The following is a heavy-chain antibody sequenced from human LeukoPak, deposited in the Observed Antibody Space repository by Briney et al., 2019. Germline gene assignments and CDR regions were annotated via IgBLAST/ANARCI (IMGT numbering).Heavy chain of an antibody. CDR1: GYTFTNYG. J-gene: IGHJ4*02. CDR2: ISGYNGHT. D-gene: IGHD3-22*01. V-gene: IGHV1-18*01. CDR3: ARDRDVYYYDSSGYQFDY. Sequence: ASVTVSCKASGYTFTNYGITWVRQAPGQGLEWMGWISGYNGHTKYAQKFQGRVTMTTDTSTSTAYMELRSLRSDDTAVYYCARDRDVYYYDSSGYQFDYWGQGTLVTVSS.